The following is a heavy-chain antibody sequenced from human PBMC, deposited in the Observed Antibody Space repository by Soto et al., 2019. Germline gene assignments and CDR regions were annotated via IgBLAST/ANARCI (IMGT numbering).Heavy chain of an antibody. J-gene: IGHJ4*01. V-gene: IGHV1-24*01. CDR2: FDPEDGET. CDR3: ARDISDSGSGTFDY. CDR1: GYTLTELS. D-gene: IGHD1-1*01. Sequence: ASVKVSCKVSGYTLTELSMHWVRQAPGKGLEWMGGFDPEDGETIYAQKFQGRVTMTSDTSTSTVYMELSSLRSEDTAVYYCARDISDSGSGTFDYWG.